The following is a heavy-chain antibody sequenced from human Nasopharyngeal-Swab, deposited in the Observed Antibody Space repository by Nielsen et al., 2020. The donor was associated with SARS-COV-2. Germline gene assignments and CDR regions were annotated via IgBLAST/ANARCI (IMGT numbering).Heavy chain of an antibody. V-gene: IGHV3-66*03. D-gene: IGHD5-18*01. CDR1: GFTVNSNS. J-gene: IGHJ3*02. CDR2: IYSSGGT. CDR3: ARDGYSYDDAFDI. Sequence: GESLKISCAASGFTVNSNSMTWVRQAPGKGLEWVSLIYSSGGTHYADSVKGRFTISRDNSNNTLYLQMNSLRPDDTAVYYCARDGYSYDDAFDIWGQGTLVTVSS.